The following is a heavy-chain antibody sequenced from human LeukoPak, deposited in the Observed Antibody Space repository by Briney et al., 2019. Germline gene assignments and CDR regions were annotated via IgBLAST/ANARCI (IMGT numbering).Heavy chain of an antibody. Sequence: SGGSLRLSCAASGFTFSSYWMSWVRQAPGKGLEWVANIKQDGSEKYYVDSVKGRFTISRDNAKNSLYLQMNSLRAEDTAVYYCARDRARIVGATTSDYWGQGTLVTVSS. D-gene: IGHD1-26*01. V-gene: IGHV3-7*01. CDR3: ARDRARIVGATTSDY. J-gene: IGHJ4*02. CDR2: IKQDGSEK. CDR1: GFTFSSYW.